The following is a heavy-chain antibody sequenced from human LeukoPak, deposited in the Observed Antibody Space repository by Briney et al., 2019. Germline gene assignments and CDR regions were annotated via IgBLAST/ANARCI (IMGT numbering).Heavy chain of an antibody. CDR1: GGSFSGYY. CDR3: ARGGRFWSGYVDY. Sequence: TETLSLTCAVYGGSFSGYYWSWIRQPPGKGLEWIGEINHSGSTNYNPSLKSRVTISVDTSKNQFSLKLSSVTAADTAVYYCARGGRFWSGYVDYWGQGTLVTVSS. CDR2: INHSGST. J-gene: IGHJ4*02. V-gene: IGHV4-34*01. D-gene: IGHD3-3*01.